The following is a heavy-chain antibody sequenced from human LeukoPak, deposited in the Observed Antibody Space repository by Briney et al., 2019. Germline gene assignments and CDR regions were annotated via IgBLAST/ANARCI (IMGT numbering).Heavy chain of an antibody. CDR2: ISSSSSSI. CDR1: GFTFSIYN. D-gene: IGHD3-3*01. CDR3: AREAPLNYDFWSGYYGYYYGMDV. Sequence: GGSLRLSCTASGFTFSIYNMNWVRQAPGKGLEWVSYISSSSSSIYYADSVKGRFTISRDNSKNTLYLQMNSLRAEDTAVYYCAREAPLNYDFWSGYYGYYYGMDVWGQGTTVTVSS. J-gene: IGHJ6*02. V-gene: IGHV3-48*01.